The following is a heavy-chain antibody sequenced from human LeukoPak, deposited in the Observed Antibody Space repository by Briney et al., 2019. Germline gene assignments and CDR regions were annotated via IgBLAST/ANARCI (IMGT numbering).Heavy chain of an antibody. V-gene: IGHV3-33*01. CDR2: IWYDESNK. CDR1: GFSSYG. D-gene: IGHD6-13*01. J-gene: IGHJ4*02. CDR3: ARDGFSSSWYSRALDY. Sequence: GGSLRLSCAASGFSSYGMHWVRQAPGKGLEWVAVIWYDESNKYYADSVKGRFTISRDNSRNTLYLQMNSLRAEDTAVYYCARDGFSSSWYSRALDYWGQGTLVTVSS.